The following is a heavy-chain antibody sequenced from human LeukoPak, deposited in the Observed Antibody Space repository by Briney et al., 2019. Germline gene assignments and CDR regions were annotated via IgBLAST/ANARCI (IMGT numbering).Heavy chain of an antibody. Sequence: GGSLRLSCGASVFTFSTFWMTWVRQAPGKGLEWVANIKSDGSEKFYVDSVKGRFTISRDNAKNSLYLQMNSLRVEDTAVYYCARGGRVGASDYWGQGTLVTVSS. J-gene: IGHJ4*02. CDR3: ARGGRVGASDY. D-gene: IGHD1-26*01. CDR2: IKSDGSEK. CDR1: VFTFSTFW. V-gene: IGHV3-7*01.